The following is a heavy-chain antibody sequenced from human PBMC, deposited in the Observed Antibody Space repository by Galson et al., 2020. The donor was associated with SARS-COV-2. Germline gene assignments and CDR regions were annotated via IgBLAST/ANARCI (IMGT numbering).Heavy chain of an antibody. CDR1: GYTLTALS. J-gene: IGHJ3*02. CDR3: AILGFGYAFER. V-gene: IGHV1-24*01. D-gene: IGHD3-10*01. Sequence: ASVKVSCRVSGYTLTALSMHWVRQAPGKGLEWMGGFHPEDGEIVYAQSFQGRLILTEDTSTDTAYMELSSLRPEDTAVYYCAILGFGYAFERWGQGPVVTVSS. CDR2: FHPEDGEI.